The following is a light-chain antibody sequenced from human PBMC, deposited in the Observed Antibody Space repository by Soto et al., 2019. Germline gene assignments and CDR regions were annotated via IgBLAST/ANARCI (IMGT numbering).Light chain of an antibody. Sequence: EIVLTQSPGTLSLPPGDRATLSCRASQSVSTNNFAWYQQRPGQAPRLLIYGAYSRATGIPDMFSGSGSGTDFALTISRLEPEDFAVYYCQQFDDSLWTFGQGTKVEIK. V-gene: IGKV3-20*01. CDR2: GAY. J-gene: IGKJ1*01. CDR3: QQFDDSLWT. CDR1: QSVSTNN.